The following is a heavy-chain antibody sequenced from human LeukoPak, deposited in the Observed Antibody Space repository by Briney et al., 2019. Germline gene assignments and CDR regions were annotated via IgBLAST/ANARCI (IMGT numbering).Heavy chain of an antibody. CDR1: GGSISSYY. V-gene: IGHV4-4*07. CDR2: IYTSGST. J-gene: IGHJ4*02. Sequence: SETLSLTCTVSGGSISSYYWSWIRQPAGKGLEWIGRIYTSGSTNYNPSLKSRVTMSVDTSKNQFSLKLSSVTAADTAVYYCARPRYSSGWYDFDYWGQGTLVTVSS. CDR3: ARPRYSSGWYDFDY. D-gene: IGHD6-19*01.